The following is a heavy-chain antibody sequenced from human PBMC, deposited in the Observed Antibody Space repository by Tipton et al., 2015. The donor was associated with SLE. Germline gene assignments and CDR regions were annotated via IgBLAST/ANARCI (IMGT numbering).Heavy chain of an antibody. V-gene: IGHV4-34*01. CDR1: GGSFGGYY. Sequence: LRLSCSIYGGSFGGYYWSWIRQPPGKGLEWIGEINHGGSTNYNPSLKSRVTISRDTSGNQFSLNLGSVTASDTAVYFCTRAEFSSNWYMYWHFDLWGRGTLVTVSS. CDR3: TRAEFSSNWYMYWHFDL. D-gene: IGHD6-13*01. J-gene: IGHJ2*01. CDR2: INHGGST.